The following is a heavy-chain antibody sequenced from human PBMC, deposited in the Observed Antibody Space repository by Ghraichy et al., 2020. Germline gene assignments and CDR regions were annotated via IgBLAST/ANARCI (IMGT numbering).Heavy chain of an antibody. D-gene: IGHD5-12*01. Sequence: GGSLRLSCAASGFTFSSYGMHWVRQPPGKGLEWVAFIRFDGSNKYYANSVTGRFTVSRYNSKNTLYLQMNSLRTEDTALYFCAKPGTRGVATTDYWGQGTLVTASS. CDR2: IRFDGSNK. J-gene: IGHJ4*02. CDR1: GFTFSSYG. V-gene: IGHV3-30*02. CDR3: AKPGTRGVATTDY.